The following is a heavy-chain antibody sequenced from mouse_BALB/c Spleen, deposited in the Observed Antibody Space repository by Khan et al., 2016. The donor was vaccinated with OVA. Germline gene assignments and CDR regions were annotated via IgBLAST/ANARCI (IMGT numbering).Heavy chain of an antibody. D-gene: IGHD1-1*01. CDR1: GYSITSDYA. CDR3: ARGGYYYDSSSFAY. Sequence: EVQLVESGPGLVKPSQSLSLTCTVTGYSITSDYAWNWIRQFPGNKLEWMGYISYSGSTSYNPSLKSRISITRDTSKNQFFLQLNSVTTEDTATYYCARGGYYYDSSSFAYWGQGTLVTVSA. CDR2: ISYSGST. V-gene: IGHV3-2*02. J-gene: IGHJ3*01.